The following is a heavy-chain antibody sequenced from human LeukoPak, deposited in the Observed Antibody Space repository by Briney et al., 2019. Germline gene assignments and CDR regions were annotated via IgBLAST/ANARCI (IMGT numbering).Heavy chain of an antibody. J-gene: IGHJ6*03. CDR3: ARGRGQLWLRGYYYYMDV. Sequence: SETLSLTCAVYGGSFSGYYWSWIRQPPGKGLEWIGEINHSGSTNYNPSLKSRVTISVDTSKNQFSLKLSSVTAADTAVYYCARGRGQLWLRGYYYYMDVWGKGTTVTVSS. CDR2: INHSGST. V-gene: IGHV4-34*01. CDR1: GGSFSGYY. D-gene: IGHD5-18*01.